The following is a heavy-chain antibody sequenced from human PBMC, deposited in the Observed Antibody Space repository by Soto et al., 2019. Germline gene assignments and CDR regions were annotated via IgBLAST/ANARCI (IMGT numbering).Heavy chain of an antibody. V-gene: IGHV3-23*01. Sequence: GGSLRLSCAASGFTFSSYAMSWVRQAPGKGLEWVSAISGSGGSTYYADSVKGRFTISRDNSKNTLYLQMNSLRAEDTAVYYCAKDFGIGDYGLWYFDLWGRGTLVTVSS. J-gene: IGHJ2*01. CDR2: ISGSGGST. CDR1: GFTFSSYA. CDR3: AKDFGIGDYGLWYFDL. D-gene: IGHD4-17*01.